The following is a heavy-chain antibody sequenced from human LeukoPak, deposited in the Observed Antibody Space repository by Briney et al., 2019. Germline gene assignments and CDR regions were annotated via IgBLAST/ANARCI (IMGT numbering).Heavy chain of an antibody. D-gene: IGHD6-19*01. J-gene: IGHJ4*02. Sequence: GGSLRLSCAASGFTVSSNYMSWVRQAPGKGLEWVSVIYGGGSTYYADSVKGRFTISRDNSKNTPYLQMNNLRAEDTAVYYCARRTPYSSGPFDYWGQGTLVTVSS. CDR1: GFTVSSNY. CDR2: IYGGGST. V-gene: IGHV3-66*01. CDR3: ARRTPYSSGPFDY.